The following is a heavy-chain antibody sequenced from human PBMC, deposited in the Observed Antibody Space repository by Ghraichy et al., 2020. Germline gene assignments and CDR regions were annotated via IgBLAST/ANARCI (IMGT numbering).Heavy chain of an antibody. Sequence: GGSLRLSCAASGFTFSSYAMSWVRQAPGKGLEWVSAISGSGGSTYYADSVKGRFTISRDNSKNTLYLQMNSLRAEDTAVYYCAKDLPDYGDYLTADAFDIWGQGTMVTVSS. V-gene: IGHV3-23*01. CDR3: AKDLPDYGDYLTADAFDI. D-gene: IGHD4-17*01. J-gene: IGHJ3*02. CDR2: ISGSGGST. CDR1: GFTFSSYA.